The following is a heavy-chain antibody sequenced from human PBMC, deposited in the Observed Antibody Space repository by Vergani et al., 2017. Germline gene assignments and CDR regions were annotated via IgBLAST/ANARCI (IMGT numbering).Heavy chain of an antibody. Sequence: QVQLQQWGAGLLKPSETLSLTCAVYGGSFSGYYWSWIRQPPGKGLEWIGEINHSGSTNYNPSLKSRVTISVDTSKNQFSLKLISVAAADTVVYYCASGDDYGGYWGQGTLVTVSS. CDR2: INHSGST. D-gene: IGHD4-23*01. J-gene: IGHJ4*02. V-gene: IGHV4-34*01. CDR3: ASGDDYGGY. CDR1: GGSFSGYY.